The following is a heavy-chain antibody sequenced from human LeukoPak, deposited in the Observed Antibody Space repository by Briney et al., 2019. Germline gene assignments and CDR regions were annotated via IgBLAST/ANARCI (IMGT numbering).Heavy chain of an antibody. V-gene: IGHV4-39*07. Sequence: SETLSLTCTVSGGSISSSSYYWGWIRQPPGKGLEWIGSIYYSGSTYYNPSLKSRVTISVDTSKNQFSLKLSSVTAADTAVYYCARGPGWELLRRRYFQHWGQGTLVTVSS. J-gene: IGHJ1*01. CDR1: GGSISSSSYY. D-gene: IGHD1-26*01. CDR3: ARGPGWELLRRRYFQH. CDR2: IYYSGST.